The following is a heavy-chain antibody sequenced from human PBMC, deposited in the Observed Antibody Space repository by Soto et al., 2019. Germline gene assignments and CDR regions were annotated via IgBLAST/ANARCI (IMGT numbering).Heavy chain of an antibody. V-gene: IGHV3-33*01. CDR2: IWYDGSNK. CDR3: ARGYYDFWSGYYTARTSSNYFDY. CDR1: GFTFSSYG. D-gene: IGHD3-3*01. J-gene: IGHJ4*02. Sequence: GGSLRLSCAASGFTFSSYGMHWVRQAPGKGLEWVAVIWYDGSNKYYADSVKGRFTISRDNSKNTLYLQMNSLRAEDTAVYYCARGYYDFWSGYYTARTSSNYFDYWGQGTLVTVSS.